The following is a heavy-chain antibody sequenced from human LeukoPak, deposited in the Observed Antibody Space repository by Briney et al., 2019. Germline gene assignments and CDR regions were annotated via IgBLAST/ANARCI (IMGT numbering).Heavy chain of an antibody. D-gene: IGHD2-2*02. J-gene: IGHJ4*02. Sequence: SETLSLTCTVSGGSISSGSYYWSWIRQPAGKGLEWIGRIYTSGSTNYNPYLKSRVTISVDTSKNQFSLKLSSVTAADTAVYYCAREHCSSTSCYTNEGFDYWGQGTLVTVSS. CDR3: AREHCSSTSCYTNEGFDY. V-gene: IGHV4-61*02. CDR1: GGSISSGSYY. CDR2: IYTSGST.